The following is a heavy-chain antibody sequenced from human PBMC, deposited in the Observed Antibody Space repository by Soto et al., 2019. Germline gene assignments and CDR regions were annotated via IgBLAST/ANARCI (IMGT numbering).Heavy chain of an antibody. D-gene: IGHD2-8*01. J-gene: IGHJ3*02. V-gene: IGHV4-59*08. CDR1: GGSISGYC. Sequence: SVTQSLTWTGAGGSISGYCVSWIRQPPGEGLEWIGNIHYTGGTKYNPSLKRRVTISVDTSKSQFSLKLSSVTAADTAVYYCARHIGKWAFDIWGPGTMVTVSS. CDR3: ARHIGKWAFDI. CDR2: IHYTGGT.